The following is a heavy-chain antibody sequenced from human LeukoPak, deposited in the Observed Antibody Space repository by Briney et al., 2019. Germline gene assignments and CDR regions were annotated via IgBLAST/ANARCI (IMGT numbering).Heavy chain of an antibody. J-gene: IGHJ4*02. CDR3: ARHGSQLGYCSSTSCPWDY. Sequence: GESLNISCKGSGYSFTSYWIGWVRQMPGKGLEWMGFIDPGDSDTRYSPSFQGQVTISADKSISTAYLQWSRLKASDTAMYYCARHGSQLGYCSSTSCPWDYWGQGTLVTVSS. D-gene: IGHD2-2*01. V-gene: IGHV5-51*01. CDR2: IDPGDSDT. CDR1: GYSFTSYW.